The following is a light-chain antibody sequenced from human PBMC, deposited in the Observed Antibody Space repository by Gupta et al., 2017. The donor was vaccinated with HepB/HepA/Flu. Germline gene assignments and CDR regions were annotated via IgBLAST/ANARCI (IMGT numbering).Light chain of an antibody. Sequence: EIVLTQSPATLSLSPGERATLSCRASQSIASSLAWYQQKPGQAPRLLIFDASNRATDVPARFSGSGSGTDFTVTISSLEPEDFAVYYCQQRGSWPPVYTFGQGTKLEIK. CDR1: QSIASS. CDR3: QQRGSWPPVYT. J-gene: IGKJ2*01. CDR2: DAS. V-gene: IGKV3-11*01.